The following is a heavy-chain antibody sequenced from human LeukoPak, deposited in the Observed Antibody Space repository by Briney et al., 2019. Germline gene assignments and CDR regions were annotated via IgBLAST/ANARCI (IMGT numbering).Heavy chain of an antibody. J-gene: IGHJ4*02. Sequence: TGGSLRLSCAASRFTFSTYGMHWVRQAPGKGLEWVAFISYDGSDKYYADSVKGRFTISRDNSRNTLYLQMNSLRIEDTAVYYCAKIPSSSTHFDYWGQGTLVTVSS. V-gene: IGHV3-30*02. CDR2: ISYDGSDK. CDR1: RFTFSTYG. D-gene: IGHD6-6*01. CDR3: AKIPSSSTHFDY.